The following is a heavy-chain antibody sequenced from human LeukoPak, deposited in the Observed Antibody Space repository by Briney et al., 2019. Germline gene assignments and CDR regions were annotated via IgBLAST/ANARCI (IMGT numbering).Heavy chain of an antibody. V-gene: IGHV4-59*01. Sequence: PSETLSLTCSVSGGSISSYYWSWIRQPPGKGLEWIGYIYYSGSANYNPSLKSRVTISKDMSKNQFSLRLTSVTAADTAVYYCARVGGAPLGAFDMWGQGTMVTVSS. D-gene: IGHD3-16*01. CDR1: GGSISSYY. J-gene: IGHJ3*02. CDR2: IYYSGSA. CDR3: ARVGGAPLGAFDM.